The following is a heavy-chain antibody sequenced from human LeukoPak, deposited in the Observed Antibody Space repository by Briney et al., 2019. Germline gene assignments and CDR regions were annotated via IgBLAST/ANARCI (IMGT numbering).Heavy chain of an antibody. J-gene: IGHJ4*02. CDR1: GGSFSGYY. Sequence: PSETLSLTSAVHGGSFSGYYWSWIRQPPGKGLEWIGEINHSGSTNYNPSLKSRVTISVDTSKNQFSLKLSSVTAADTAVYYCARGWEMATVFEYWGQGTLVTVSS. D-gene: IGHD5-24*01. V-gene: IGHV4-34*01. CDR2: INHSGST. CDR3: ARGWEMATVFEY.